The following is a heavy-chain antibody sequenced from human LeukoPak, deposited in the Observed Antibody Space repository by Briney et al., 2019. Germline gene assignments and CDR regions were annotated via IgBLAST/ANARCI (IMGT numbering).Heavy chain of an antibody. V-gene: IGHV3-74*01. CDR3: GGFWGYYYGMDV. J-gene: IGHJ6*02. CDR1: GFTFSSYW. D-gene: IGHD3-16*01. CDR2: INSDGSST. Sequence: GGSLRLSCAASGFTFSSYWMHWVRQAPGKGLVWVSRINSDGSSTSYADSVKGRFTISRDNAKNTLYLQMNSLRAEDTAVYYCGGFWGYYYGMDVWGQGTTVTVSS.